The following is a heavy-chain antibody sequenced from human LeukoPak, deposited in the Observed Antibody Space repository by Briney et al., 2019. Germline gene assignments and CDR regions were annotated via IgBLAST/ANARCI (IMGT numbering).Heavy chain of an antibody. CDR2: IYHSGST. V-gene: IGHV4-38-2*02. Sequence: PSETLSLTCTVSGYSISSGYYWGWIRQPPGKGLEWIGSIYHSGSTYYNPSLKSRVTISVDTSKNQFSLKLSSVTAADTAVYYCARDGPPQPRFGERNNWFDPWGQGTLVTVSS. CDR3: ARDGPPQPRFGERNNWFDP. J-gene: IGHJ5*02. D-gene: IGHD3-10*01. CDR1: GYSISSGYY.